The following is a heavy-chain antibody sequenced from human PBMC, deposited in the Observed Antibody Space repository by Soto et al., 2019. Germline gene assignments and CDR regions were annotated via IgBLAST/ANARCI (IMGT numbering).Heavy chain of an antibody. CDR1: GGSISSYY. V-gene: IGHV4-59*01. CDR3: ARAWSGYSGYRRWPLFDY. J-gene: IGHJ4*02. CDR2: ISYSAST. D-gene: IGHD5-12*01. Sequence: QVQLQESGPGLVKPSETLSLTCTVSGGSISSYYWSWIRQPPGKGLEWIGFISYSASTNYNPSLKSRVTISIDTSKNQFSLKLSSVTAADTAVYYCARAWSGYSGYRRWPLFDYWGQGTLVTVSS.